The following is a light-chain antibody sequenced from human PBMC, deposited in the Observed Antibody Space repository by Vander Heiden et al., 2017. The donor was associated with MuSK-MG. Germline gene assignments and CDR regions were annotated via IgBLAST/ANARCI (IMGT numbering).Light chain of an antibody. CDR1: TIGSKS. J-gene: IGLJ2*01. CDR2: YDR. Sequence: SCVLTQPPSVSVAPGKTAKITCGGATIGSKSVHWYQQKPGQAPVLVIKYDRDRPSGIPGRFTGSNSGNTATLIISRVEAGDEADYYCQVWDRGSDHVEFGGGTKLTVL. V-gene: IGLV3-21*04. CDR3: QVWDRGSDHVE.